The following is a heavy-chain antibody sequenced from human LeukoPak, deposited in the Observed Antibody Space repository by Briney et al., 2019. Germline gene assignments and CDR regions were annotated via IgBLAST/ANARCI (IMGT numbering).Heavy chain of an antibody. V-gene: IGHV1-18*01. J-gene: IGHJ4*02. CDR2: ISGYNGNP. D-gene: IGHD6-19*01. CDR3: ARDPSLAVAGIRLFDY. Sequence: ASVKVSCKTSGYTFTNYGISWVRQAPGQGLEWMGWISGYNGNPRYAQKVKGRVTMTTDTSTNTAYMEVNSLRSDDTAIYYCARDPSLAVAGIRLFDYWGQGTLVIVSS. CDR1: GYTFTNYG.